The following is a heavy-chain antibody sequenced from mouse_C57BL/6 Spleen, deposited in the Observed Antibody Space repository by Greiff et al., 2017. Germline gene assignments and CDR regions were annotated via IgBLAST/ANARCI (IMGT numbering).Heavy chain of an antibody. CDR3: ARHEGSSPFDY. CDR2: ISSGGSYT. J-gene: IGHJ2*01. V-gene: IGHV5-6*01. Sequence: EVHLVESGGDLVKPGGSLKLSCAASGFTFSSYGMSWVRQTPDKRLEWVATISSGGSYTYYPDSVKGRFTISRDNAKNTLYLQMSSLKSEDTAMYYCARHEGSSPFDYWGQGTTLTVSS. CDR1: GFTFSSYG. D-gene: IGHD1-1*01.